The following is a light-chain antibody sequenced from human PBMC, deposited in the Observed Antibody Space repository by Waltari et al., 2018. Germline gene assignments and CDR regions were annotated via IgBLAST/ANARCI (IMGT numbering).Light chain of an antibody. J-gene: IGLJ3*02. V-gene: IGLV1-40*01. CDR2: GNT. CDR3: QSYDSSLTAWV. CDR1: HSNIGAGFD. Sequence: QSVLTQPPSVSGAPGQRVTISRTGSHSNIGAGFDVHWYKQIPGTAPKVLIYGNTNRPSGVPDRFSGSKSGTSASLAITGLQAEDEADYYCQSYDSSLTAWVFGGGTRLTVL.